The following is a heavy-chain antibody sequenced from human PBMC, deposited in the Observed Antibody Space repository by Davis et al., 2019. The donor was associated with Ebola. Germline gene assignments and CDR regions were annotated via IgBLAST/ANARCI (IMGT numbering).Heavy chain of an antibody. CDR1: GFTFSSYA. D-gene: IGHD6-6*01. CDR2: ISSSGDST. CDR3: AKLGRYSSSSPLDY. Sequence: GGSLRLSCAVSGFTFSSYAMSWVRQAPGKGLEWVSTISSSGDSTYDADSVKGRFTISRDNSKNTLYLQMNSLRAEDTAIYYCAKLGRYSSSSPLDYWGQGTLVTVSS. V-gene: IGHV3-23*01. J-gene: IGHJ4*02.